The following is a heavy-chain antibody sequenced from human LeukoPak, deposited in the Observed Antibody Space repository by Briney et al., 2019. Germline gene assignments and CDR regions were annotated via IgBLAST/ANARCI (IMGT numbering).Heavy chain of an antibody. Sequence: QTGGSLRLSCATSGFTFSDHYIDWLRQAPGKGLEWVARSRDRVRSHSTEYAASLKGRFAVSRDDSKNSLDLQMNRLEIDDTAIYYCARSRFGVGNFDLWGQGTLVTVSS. J-gene: IGHJ4*02. CDR2: SRDRVRSHST. CDR1: GFTFSDHY. D-gene: IGHD3-16*01. CDR3: ARSRFGVGNFDL. V-gene: IGHV3-72*01.